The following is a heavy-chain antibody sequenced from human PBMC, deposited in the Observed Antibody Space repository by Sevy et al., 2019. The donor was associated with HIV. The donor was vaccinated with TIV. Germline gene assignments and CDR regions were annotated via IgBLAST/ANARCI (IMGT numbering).Heavy chain of an antibody. D-gene: IGHD3-9*01. V-gene: IGHV2-5*02. Sequence: SGPTLVNPTQTLTLTCTFSGFSLSTSGVGVGWIRQPPGKALEWLALIYWDDDKRYSPSLKSRLTITKDTSKNQVVLTMTNMDPVDTATYYCAQWYYDILTGYYRAGGYFDYWGQGTLVTVSS. CDR3: AQWYYDILTGYYRAGGYFDY. CDR1: GFSLSTSGVG. J-gene: IGHJ4*02. CDR2: IYWDDDK.